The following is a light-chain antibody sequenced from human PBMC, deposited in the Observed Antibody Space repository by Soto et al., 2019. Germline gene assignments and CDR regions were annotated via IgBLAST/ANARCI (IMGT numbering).Light chain of an antibody. CDR1: QSVTSS. V-gene: IGKV1-39*01. J-gene: IGKJ1*01. CDR2: ATS. CDR3: QQSYSTPQT. Sequence: DIHMTQSPSSLSASVGDRVPINCRASQSVTSSLNWYQQKPGKAPKLLIYATSNLQNGVPSRFSGSGSGTDFTLTISSLQPEDVATYYCQQSYSTPQTLGQGTKVDIK.